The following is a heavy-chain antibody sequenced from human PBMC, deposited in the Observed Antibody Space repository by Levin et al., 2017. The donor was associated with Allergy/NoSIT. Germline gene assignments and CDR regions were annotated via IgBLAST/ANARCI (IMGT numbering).Heavy chain of an antibody. CDR1: GFTFNGHA. V-gene: IGHV3-30-3*01. J-gene: IGHJ4*02. Sequence: PGGSLRLSCAASGFTFNGHAMHWVRQAPGKGLEWLAAISYDGTYTPYADSVRDRFTISRDNSKSILFLHMNSLGPEDTAVYYCARDIGVGATLGTPDYWGQGTLVTVSS. CDR2: ISYDGTYT. CDR3: ARDIGVGATLGTPDY. D-gene: IGHD1-26*01.